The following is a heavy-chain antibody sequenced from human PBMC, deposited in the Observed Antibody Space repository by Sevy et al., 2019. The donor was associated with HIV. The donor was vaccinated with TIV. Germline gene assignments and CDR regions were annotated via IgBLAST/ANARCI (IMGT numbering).Heavy chain of an antibody. Sequence: GGSLRLSCAGSGFTFNSHTMNWVRQAPGKGLEWVSSISSSSSYIYYGDSVKGRFTISRDNAKSSLFLKMNSLRADDTAIYFCARVKDYGDYGAFDIWGQGTMVTVSS. CDR2: ISSSSSYI. V-gene: IGHV3-21*01. D-gene: IGHD4-17*01. CDR3: ARVKDYGDYGAFDI. CDR1: GFTFNSHT. J-gene: IGHJ3*02.